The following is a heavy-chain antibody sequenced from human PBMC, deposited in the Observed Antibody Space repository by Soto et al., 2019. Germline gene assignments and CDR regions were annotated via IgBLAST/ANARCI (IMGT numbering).Heavy chain of an antibody. Sequence: PGGSLRLSCGASGFIFSNYVMSWVRQAPGKGLEWASAIAGDASGTYYADSVKGRFTISRDNAQNTLYLQMNSLRAEDTAIYYCARDMQLWRLDYWGQGTQVTVSS. D-gene: IGHD5-18*01. CDR1: GFIFSNYV. V-gene: IGHV3-23*01. J-gene: IGHJ4*02. CDR2: IAGDASGT. CDR3: ARDMQLWRLDY.